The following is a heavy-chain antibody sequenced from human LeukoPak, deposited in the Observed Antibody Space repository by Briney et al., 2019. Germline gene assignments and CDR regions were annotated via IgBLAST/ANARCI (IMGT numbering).Heavy chain of an antibody. CDR2: IYTSGST. CDR1: GGSISSYY. CDR3: ARDSDGCSSTSCPNQVRSNYYYYMDV. Sequence: SETLSLTCTVSGGSISSYYWSWIRQPAGKGLEWIGRIYTSGSTNYNPSLKSRVTMSVDTSKNQFSLKLSSVTAADTAVYYCARDSDGCSSTSCPNQVRSNYYYYMDVWGKGTTVTVSS. D-gene: IGHD2-2*01. V-gene: IGHV4-4*07. J-gene: IGHJ6*03.